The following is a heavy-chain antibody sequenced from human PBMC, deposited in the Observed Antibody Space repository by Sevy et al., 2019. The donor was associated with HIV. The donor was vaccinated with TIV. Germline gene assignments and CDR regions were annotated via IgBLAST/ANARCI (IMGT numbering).Heavy chain of an antibody. CDR1: GFTFSSYW. Sequence: GGSLRLSCAASGFTFSSYWMTWARQASGKGLEWVANIKQDGSEKYYVDSVRGRFTISRDNAKNSLYLQMNSLRAEDTAVYYCARDRYYDSSGYRGPRDDYWGQGALVTVSS. V-gene: IGHV3-7*01. D-gene: IGHD3-22*01. CDR2: IKQDGSEK. J-gene: IGHJ4*02. CDR3: ARDRYYDSSGYRGPRDDY.